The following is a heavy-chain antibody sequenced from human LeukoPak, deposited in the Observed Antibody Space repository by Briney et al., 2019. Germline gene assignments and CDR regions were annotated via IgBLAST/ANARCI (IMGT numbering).Heavy chain of an antibody. CDR3: AREGYYGSGSPPSLYFDY. Sequence: GGSLRLSCAASGFTFNTYVMSWVRQAPGKGLEWVAVTSSDLNVKLYADSVKGRFTISRDNSRSTLYLQMNSLRPEDTAIYYCAREGYYGSGSPPSLYFDYWGQGTLVTVSS. V-gene: IGHV3-30*03. D-gene: IGHD3-10*01. J-gene: IGHJ4*02. CDR2: TSSDLNVK. CDR1: GFTFNTYV.